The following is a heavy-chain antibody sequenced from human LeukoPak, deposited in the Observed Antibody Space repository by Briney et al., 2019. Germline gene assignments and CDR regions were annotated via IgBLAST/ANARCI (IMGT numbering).Heavy chain of an antibody. D-gene: IGHD1-26*01. J-gene: IGHJ3*02. CDR1: GFTFSDHY. CDR2: TRNKANSYTT. CDR3: ARWELSHDAFDI. Sequence: PGGSLRLSCAASGFTFSDHYMDWARQAPGKGLEWVGRTRNKANSYTTEYAASVKGRFTISRDDSKNSLYLQMNSLKTEDTAVYYCARWELSHDAFDIWGQGTMVIVSS. V-gene: IGHV3-72*01.